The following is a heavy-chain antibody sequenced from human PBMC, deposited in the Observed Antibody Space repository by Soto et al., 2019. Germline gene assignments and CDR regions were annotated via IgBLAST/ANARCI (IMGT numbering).Heavy chain of an antibody. D-gene: IGHD3-3*01. CDR2: SYYSGST. CDR3: ARDRANDFYGMDV. CDR1: GGSVSSGSYY. J-gene: IGHJ6*02. V-gene: IGHV4-61*01. Sequence: SETLSLTCTVSGGSVSSGSYYWSWIRQPPGKGLEWIGYSYYSGSTNYNPSLKSRVTITVDTSKNQFSLKLSSVTAADTAVYYCARDRANDFYGMDVWGQGTTVTVSS.